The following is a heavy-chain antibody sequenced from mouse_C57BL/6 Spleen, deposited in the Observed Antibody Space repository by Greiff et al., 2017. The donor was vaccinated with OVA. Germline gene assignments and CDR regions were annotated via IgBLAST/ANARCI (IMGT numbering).Heavy chain of an antibody. CDR2: IHTNSGST. Sequence: QVQLKQPGAELVKPGASVKLSCKASGYTFTSYWMHWVKQRPGQGLEWIGMIHTNSGSTNYNEKLKSKATLTVDKSSSTAYMQLSSLTSEDSAVYYCAAYYYGSSYWYFDVWGTGTTVTVSS. V-gene: IGHV1-64*01. D-gene: IGHD1-1*01. J-gene: IGHJ1*03. CDR1: GYTFTSYW. CDR3: AAYYYGSSYWYFDV.